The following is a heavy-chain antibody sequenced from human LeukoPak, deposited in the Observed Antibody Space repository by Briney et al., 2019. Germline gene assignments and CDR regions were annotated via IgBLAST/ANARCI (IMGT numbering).Heavy chain of an antibody. D-gene: IGHD2-21*02. CDR3: ARESMVTATGPYYYYGMDV. J-gene: IGHJ6*02. V-gene: IGHV4-61*02. CDR2: IYTSGST. Sequence: SQTLSLNCTGSGGSISSGSYYWSWIRQPAGNGLEWIGRIYTSGSTNYNPSLKSRVTISVDTSKNQSSLKLSSVTAADTAVYYCARESMVTATGPYYYYGMDVWGQGTTVTVSS. CDR1: GGSISSGSYY.